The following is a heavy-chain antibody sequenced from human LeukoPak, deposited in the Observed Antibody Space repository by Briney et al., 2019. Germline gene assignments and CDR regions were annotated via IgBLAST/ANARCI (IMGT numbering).Heavy chain of an antibody. J-gene: IGHJ4*02. CDR3: ASVFWGSSGYYFEY. Sequence: GGSLRLSCAASRFTSSRYWMSWVRQAPGRGLEWVANIKHDGSEKYYVDSVKGRFTISRDNAKNSVFLHMNSLRVEDTAVYYCASVFWGSSGYYFEYWGQGALVTVSS. CDR2: IKHDGSEK. CDR1: RFTSSRYW. D-gene: IGHD3-22*01. V-gene: IGHV3-7*02.